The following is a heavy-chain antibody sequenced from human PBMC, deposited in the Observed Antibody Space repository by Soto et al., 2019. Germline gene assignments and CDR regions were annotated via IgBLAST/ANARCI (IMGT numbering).Heavy chain of an antibody. V-gene: IGHV4-39*01. CDR1: GASISSDTYY. J-gene: IGHJ2*01. CDR3: AGHEPSALIPAPGGKFDL. Sequence: PSETLSLTCAVSGASISSDTYYWGWIRQPPXRGLEWIGSIYFTGSTYYNPSLKSRVTMSLDTSRNQYSLKLTSVTAADTAAYYCAGHEPSALIPAPGGKFDLWGRGTLVTVSS. CDR2: IYFTGST. D-gene: IGHD6-13*01.